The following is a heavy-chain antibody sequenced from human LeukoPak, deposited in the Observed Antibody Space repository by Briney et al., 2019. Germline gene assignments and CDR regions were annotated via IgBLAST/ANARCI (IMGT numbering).Heavy chain of an antibody. Sequence: SETLSLTCTVSGGSISSGGYYWSWIRQPPGKGLEWIGEINHAGGTNYNPSLKSRVSISAETSKNQFSLRLTSVTAADTAVYYCAGRDFALFGVVTAFNFWGQGTLVTVSS. D-gene: IGHD3-3*01. CDR3: AGRDFALFGVVTAFNF. J-gene: IGHJ4*02. CDR1: GGSISSGGYY. CDR2: INHAGGT. V-gene: IGHV4-39*07.